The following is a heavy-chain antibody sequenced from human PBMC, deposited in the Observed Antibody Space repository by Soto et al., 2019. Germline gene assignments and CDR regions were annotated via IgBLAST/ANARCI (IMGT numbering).Heavy chain of an antibody. D-gene: IGHD6-13*01. V-gene: IGHV4-4*07. CDR2: VQMSGTT. CDR1: GASVRSYH. J-gene: IGHJ5*02. CDR3: VTTRGIAVGGSFDH. Sequence: PSETLSLTCAVSGASVRSYHWSWIRQAAGKGLEWIGRVQMSGTTNYNPSLKTRVTMSLDTSKNEVSLRMTSVTAPDTAIYYCVTTRGIAVGGSFDHWGQGTLVTVSS.